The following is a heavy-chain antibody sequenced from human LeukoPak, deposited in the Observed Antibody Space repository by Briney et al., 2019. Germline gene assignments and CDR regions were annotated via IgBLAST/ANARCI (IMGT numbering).Heavy chain of an antibody. CDR2: IYHSGTT. CDR3: ARNIVGPRQVDY. Sequence: SETLSLTYTVSGGSISSYYWSWIRQPPGKGLEWIGYIYHSGTTNYNPSLRSRVTISVDTSKSQFSLKLSSVTAADTAIYYCARNIVGPRQVDYWGQGTLVTVSS. V-gene: IGHV4-59*01. D-gene: IGHD1-26*01. J-gene: IGHJ4*02. CDR1: GGSISSYY.